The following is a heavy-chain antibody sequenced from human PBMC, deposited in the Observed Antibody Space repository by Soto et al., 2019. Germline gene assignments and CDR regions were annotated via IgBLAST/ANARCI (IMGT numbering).Heavy chain of an antibody. D-gene: IGHD2-2*01. CDR1: GLTFSTYG. CDR2: ISNDVRNI. Sequence: VQLVESGGGVVQPGRSLRLSCGASGLTFSTYGFHWVRQAPGKGLEWVAVISNDVRNIHYAESVKGRFTISRDNSKNTLYLQMHSLRPNDTAVYYCVKDSLGGMTPVFMPGPDWGQGTLVTVSS. V-gene: IGHV3-30*18. CDR3: VKDSLGGMTPVFMPGPD. J-gene: IGHJ4*02.